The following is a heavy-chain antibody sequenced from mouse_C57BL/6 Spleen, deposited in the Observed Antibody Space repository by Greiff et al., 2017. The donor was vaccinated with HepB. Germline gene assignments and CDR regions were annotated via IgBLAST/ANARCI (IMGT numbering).Heavy chain of an antibody. CDR3: ARSWISSYDYDGDYFDY. V-gene: IGHV1-4*01. CDR2: INPSSGYT. D-gene: IGHD2-4*01. CDR1: GYTFTSYT. Sequence: VQRVESGAELARPGASVKMSCKASGYTFTSYTMHWVKQRPGQGLEWIGYINPSSGYTKYNQKFKDKATLTADKSSSTAYMQLSSLTSEDSAVYYCARSWISSYDYDGDYFDYWGQGTTLTVSS. J-gene: IGHJ2*01.